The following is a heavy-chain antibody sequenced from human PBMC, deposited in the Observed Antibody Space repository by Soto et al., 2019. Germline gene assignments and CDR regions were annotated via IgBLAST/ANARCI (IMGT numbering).Heavy chain of an antibody. J-gene: IGHJ6*02. CDR3: ARDRATRFLELLSHYYFYGMDV. CDR2: ISAYNGNT. D-gene: IGHD3-3*01. Sequence: ASVKVSCKASGYTFTSYGISWVRQAPGQGLEWMGWISAYNGNTNYAQKLQGRVTMTTDTSTSTAYMELRSLRSDDTAVYYCARDRATRFLELLSHYYFYGMDVWGQGTTVTVSS. V-gene: IGHV1-18*01. CDR1: GYTFTSYG.